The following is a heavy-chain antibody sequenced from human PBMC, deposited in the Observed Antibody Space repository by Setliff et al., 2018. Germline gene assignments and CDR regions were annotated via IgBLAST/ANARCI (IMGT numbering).Heavy chain of an antibody. V-gene: IGHV1-18*01. CDR3: VREGVDSRSSTDYRYYMDV. Sequence: ASVKVSCKASGYTFTSYGITWVRQAPGQGLEWMGWIRPHNGNTAYAQKFQDRVILTTDTSTTTVYMELRSLRSEDTAVYYCVREGVDSRSSTDYRYYMDVWGKGTTVTVSS. CDR1: GYTFTSYG. J-gene: IGHJ6*03. D-gene: IGHD3-22*01. CDR2: IRPHNGNT.